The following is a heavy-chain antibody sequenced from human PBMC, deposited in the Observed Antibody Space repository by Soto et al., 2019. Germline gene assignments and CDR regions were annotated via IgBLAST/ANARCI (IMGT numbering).Heavy chain of an antibody. Sequence: GGSLRLSCAASGFTFSSYSMNWVRQAPGKGLEWVSYISSSSSTIYYADSVKGRFTISRDNAKNSLYLQMNSLRAEDTAVYYCASRIAAPREGEFDYWGQGTLVTVSS. CDR1: GFTFSSYS. D-gene: IGHD6-6*01. CDR3: ASRIAAPREGEFDY. CDR2: ISSSSSTI. J-gene: IGHJ4*02. V-gene: IGHV3-48*01.